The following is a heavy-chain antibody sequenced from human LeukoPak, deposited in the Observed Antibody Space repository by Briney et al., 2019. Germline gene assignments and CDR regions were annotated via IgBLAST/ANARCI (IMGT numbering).Heavy chain of an antibody. CDR3: ARVAKERVGGVYYFDY. D-gene: IGHD1-1*01. CDR2: IGTAGDT. V-gene: IGHV3-13*01. CDR1: GSTFSDYD. Sequence: GGPLRLSCAASGSTFSDYDMHWVRQATGKGLEWVSAIGTAGDTYYTGSVKGRFTISRENAKNSLYLQMNSLRAGDTAVYYCARVAKERVGGVYYFDYWGQGTLVTVSS. J-gene: IGHJ4*02.